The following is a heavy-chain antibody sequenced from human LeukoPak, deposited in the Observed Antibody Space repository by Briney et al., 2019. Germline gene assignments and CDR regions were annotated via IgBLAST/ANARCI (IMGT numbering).Heavy chain of an antibody. J-gene: IGHJ4*02. CDR2: IYDSEIT. D-gene: IGHD4-23*01. CDR3: ARYGGKNCFDY. V-gene: IGHV4-59*01. Sequence: SETLSLTCSVSGASISGYYWSWIRQSPGKGLERIAYIYDSEITDYNPSLKSRVAISIDTSRNHFSLELSSVSAADTAVYYCARYGGKNCFDYWGQGTLVTVSS. CDR1: GASISGYY.